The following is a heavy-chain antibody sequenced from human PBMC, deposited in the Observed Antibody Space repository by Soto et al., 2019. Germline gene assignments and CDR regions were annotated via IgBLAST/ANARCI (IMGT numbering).Heavy chain of an antibody. V-gene: IGHV1-46*03. CDR1: GYTFTSYY. D-gene: IGHD6-13*01. CDR3: AREAPLYSSSLDY. CDR2: INPSGGST. Sequence: GASVKVSCKASGYTFTSYYMHWVRQAPGQGLEWMGIINPSGGSTTYAQKFQGRVTVTRDTSTSTVYMELNSLRSEDTAVYYCAREAPLYSSSLDYWGQGTLVTVSS. J-gene: IGHJ4*02.